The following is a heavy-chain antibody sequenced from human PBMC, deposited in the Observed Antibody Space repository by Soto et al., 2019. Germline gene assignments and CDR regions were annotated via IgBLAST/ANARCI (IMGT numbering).Heavy chain of an antibody. J-gene: IGHJ6*02. CDR1: GYTFTGYG. Sequence: ASVKVSCKASGYTFTGYGISWVRQAPGQGLEWMGWISAYNGNTNYAQKLQGRVTMTTDTSTSTAYMELRSLRSDDTAVYYCARGEPKYYDFWSGYYAPDYYYYGMDVWGQGTTVTVSS. CDR2: ISAYNGNT. D-gene: IGHD3-3*01. V-gene: IGHV1-18*04. CDR3: ARGEPKYYDFWSGYYAPDYYYYGMDV.